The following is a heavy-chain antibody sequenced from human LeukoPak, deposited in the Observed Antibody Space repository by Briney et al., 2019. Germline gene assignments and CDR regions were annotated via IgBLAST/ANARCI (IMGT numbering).Heavy chain of an antibody. V-gene: IGHV4-34*01. Sequence: SETLSLTCAVYGGSFSGYYWSWIPQPPGKGLEWIGEINHSGSTNYNPSLKSRVTISVDTSKNQFSLKLSSVTAADTAVYYCARGLNGYSSAPGYWGQGTLVTVSS. CDR1: GGSFSGYY. CDR2: INHSGST. D-gene: IGHD6-19*01. J-gene: IGHJ4*02. CDR3: ARGLNGYSSAPGY.